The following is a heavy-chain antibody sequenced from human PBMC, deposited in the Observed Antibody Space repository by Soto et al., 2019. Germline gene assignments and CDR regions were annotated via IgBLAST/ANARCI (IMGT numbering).Heavy chain of an antibody. CDR1: GGSISSGGYY. J-gene: IGHJ6*03. Sequence: QAQLQESGPGLVKPSQTLSLTCTVSGGSISSGGYYWSWIRQHPGKGLEWIGYIYYSGSTYYNPSLKSRVTISVDTSKNQFSLKLSSVTAADTAVYYCARDNVISYGDYDYYYYMDVWGKGTTVTVSS. CDR2: IYYSGST. V-gene: IGHV4-31*03. D-gene: IGHD4-17*01. CDR3: ARDNVISYGDYDYYYYMDV.